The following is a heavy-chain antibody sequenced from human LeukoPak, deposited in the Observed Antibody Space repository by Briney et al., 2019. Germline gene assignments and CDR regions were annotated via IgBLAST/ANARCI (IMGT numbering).Heavy chain of an antibody. V-gene: IGHV3-13*01. CDR1: GFTFSSYD. D-gene: IGHD3-22*01. J-gene: IGHJ4*02. Sequence: GGSLRLSCAAPGFTFSSYDMHWVRQATGKGLEWVSAIGTAGDTYYPGSVKGRFTISRENAKNSLYLQMNSLRAGDTAVYYCARATSNYYDSSGFDYWGQGTLVTVSS. CDR3: ARATSNYYDSSGFDY. CDR2: IGTAGDT.